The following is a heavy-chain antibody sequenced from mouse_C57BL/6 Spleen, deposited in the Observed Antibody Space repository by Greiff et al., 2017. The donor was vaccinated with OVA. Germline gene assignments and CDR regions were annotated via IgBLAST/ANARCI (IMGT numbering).Heavy chain of an antibody. J-gene: IGHJ2*01. CDR3: ARFQARTSFDY. CDR1: GYTFTSYW. CDR2: IYPSDSET. Sequence: QVQLQQPGAELVRPGSSVKLSCKASGYTFTSYWMDWVKQRPGQGLEWIGNIYPSDSETHYNQKFKDKATLTVDKSSSTAYMQLSSLTSEDSAVYYCARFQARTSFDYWGQGTTLTVSS. V-gene: IGHV1-61*01. D-gene: IGHD3-1*01.